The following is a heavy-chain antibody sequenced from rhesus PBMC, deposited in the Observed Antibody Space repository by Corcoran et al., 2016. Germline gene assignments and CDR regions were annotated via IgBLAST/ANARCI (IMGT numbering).Heavy chain of an antibody. CDR2: ITGNSGIT. J-gene: IGHJ4*01. Sequence: QVQLQESGPGLVKPSETLSLTCAVSGGSFSSYWWSWIRPPPGKGREGIGEITGNSGITNYNPYLKSRVTISKDASKNQCSLKRSSVIAADTAVYYCARGDTYYFDYWGQGVLVTVSS. CDR3: ARGDTYYFDY. CDR1: GGSFSSYW. D-gene: IGHD5-42*01. V-gene: IGHV4-80*01.